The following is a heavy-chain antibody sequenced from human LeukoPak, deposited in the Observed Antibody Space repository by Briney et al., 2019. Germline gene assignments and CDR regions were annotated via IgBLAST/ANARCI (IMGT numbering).Heavy chain of an antibody. D-gene: IGHD1-26*01. CDR3: ARDPSGDSGSFP. V-gene: IGHV3-7*04. J-gene: IGHJ5*02. CDR2: IKEDGSEK. CDR1: GFTFSSYW. Sequence: GGSLRLSCAASGFTFSSYWMSWVRQAPGKGLEWVANIKEDGSEKYYVDSVKGRFTIYRDNAKNSLCLQMNSLRAEDSAVYYCARDPSGDSGSFPWGQGTLVTVSS.